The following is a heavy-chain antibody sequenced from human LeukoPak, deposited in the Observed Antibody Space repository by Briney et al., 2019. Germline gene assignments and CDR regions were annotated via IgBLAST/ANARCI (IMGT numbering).Heavy chain of an antibody. V-gene: IGHV4-34*01. CDR2: INHSGST. CDR3: AGSENSYGPYYFDY. CDR1: GGSFSGYY. J-gene: IGHJ4*02. Sequence: SETLSLTCADYGGSFSGYYWSWIRQPPGKGLEWIGEINHSGSTNYNPSLKSRVTISVDTSKNQFSLKLSSVTAADTAVYYCAGSENSYGPYYFDYWGQGTLVTVSS. D-gene: IGHD5-18*01.